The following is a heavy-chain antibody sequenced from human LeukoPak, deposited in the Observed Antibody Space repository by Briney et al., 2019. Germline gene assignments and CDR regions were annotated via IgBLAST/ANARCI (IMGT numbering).Heavy chain of an antibody. CDR1: GYSISSGYY. D-gene: IGHD5-18*01. V-gene: IGHV4-38-2*02. Sequence: SETLSLTCTVSGYSISSGYYWGWIRQPPGKGLEWIGSIYHSGSTYYTPSLKSRVTISVDTSKNQFSLKLSSVTAAATAVYSCARGSGYSYGPPYYYYMDVWGKGTTVTVSS. CDR2: IYHSGST. CDR3: ARGSGYSYGPPYYYYMDV. J-gene: IGHJ6*03.